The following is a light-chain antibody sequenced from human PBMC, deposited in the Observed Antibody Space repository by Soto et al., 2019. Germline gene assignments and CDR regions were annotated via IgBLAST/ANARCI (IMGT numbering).Light chain of an antibody. Sequence: QSALTQPRSVSGSPGQSVTNSCTGTSSDVGAYNHVSWYQQYPGKAPKLTIYDVSKRPSGVPDRFSGSKSGNTASLTISGLQAEDEADYYCCSYAGSYIYVFGTGTKLTVL. CDR3: CSYAGSYIYV. CDR1: SSDVGAYNH. V-gene: IGLV2-11*01. J-gene: IGLJ1*01. CDR2: DVS.